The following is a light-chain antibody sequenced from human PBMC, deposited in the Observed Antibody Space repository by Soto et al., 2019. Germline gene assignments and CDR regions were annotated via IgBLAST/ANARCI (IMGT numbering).Light chain of an antibody. J-gene: IGLJ1*01. Sequence: QSVLTQPASVSGSPGQSITISCTGTSSDVGSYNLVSWYRQHPGKAPKLMIYEVSKRPSGVSNRFSGSKSGNTASLTISGLQAEDEADYYCCSYAGSPYVFGTGTKVTVL. CDR2: EVS. CDR1: SSDVGSYNL. CDR3: CSYAGSPYV. V-gene: IGLV2-23*02.